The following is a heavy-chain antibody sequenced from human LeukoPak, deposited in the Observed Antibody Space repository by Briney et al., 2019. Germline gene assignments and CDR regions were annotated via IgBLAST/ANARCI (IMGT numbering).Heavy chain of an antibody. CDR3: ARAPPDSSSSDYFDY. CDR1: GFTFSDYG. V-gene: IGHV3-33*01. Sequence: PGGSLRLSCAASGFTFSDYGMHWVRQAPGKGLEWLAVIWYDGSNKYYADSVKGRFTISRDNSKNTLYMQMNSLRAEDTAVYYCARAPPDSSSSDYFDYWGQGTLVTVSS. CDR2: IWYDGSNK. J-gene: IGHJ4*02. D-gene: IGHD6-6*01.